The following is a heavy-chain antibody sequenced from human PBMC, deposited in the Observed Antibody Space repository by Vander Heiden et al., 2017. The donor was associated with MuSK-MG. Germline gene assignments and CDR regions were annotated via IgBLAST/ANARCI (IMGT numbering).Heavy chain of an antibody. V-gene: IGHV3-33*01. CDR2: IWYDGSNK. CDR3: ARYNWNDVGFDY. D-gene: IGHD1-20*01. Sequence: QVQLVESGGGVVQPGRSLRLSCAASGFTFSSYGMHWVRQAPGKGLEWVAVIWYDGSNKYYADSVKGRFTISRDNSKNTLYLQMNSLRAEDTAVYYCARYNWNDVGFDYWGQGTLVTVSS. CDR1: GFTFSSYG. J-gene: IGHJ4*02.